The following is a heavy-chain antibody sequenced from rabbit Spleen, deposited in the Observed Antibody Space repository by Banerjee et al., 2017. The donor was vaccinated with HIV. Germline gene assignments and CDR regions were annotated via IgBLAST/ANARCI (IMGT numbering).Heavy chain of an antibody. CDR3: ARDLAGAVGWNFDL. Sequence: QEQLKESGGGLVQPGGSLKLSCRASGFDFSNYYMNWVRQAPGKGLEWIACINIVTGKSVYASWAKGRFTMSRTSSTTVTLQMTSLTAADTASYFCARDLAGAVGWNFDLWGQGTLVTVS. D-gene: IGHD4-1*01. J-gene: IGHJ4*01. CDR1: GFDFSNYY. V-gene: IGHV1S45*01. CDR2: INIVTGKS.